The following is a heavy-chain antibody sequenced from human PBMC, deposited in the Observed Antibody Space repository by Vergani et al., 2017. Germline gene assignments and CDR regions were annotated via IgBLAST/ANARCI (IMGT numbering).Heavy chain of an antibody. D-gene: IGHD2-21*02. CDR1: GFTFSSYS. Sequence: QLVESGGGLVKRGGSLRPSCAASGFTFSSYSMNWVRQAPGKGLQWVSGISWSGSPTFYADSVKGRLTISRHNSKNTTFLHMSSLRVEDTARYFCAKGLGITLTAKWGGVDHWGRGTMVLVSS. J-gene: IGHJ4*02. CDR2: ISWSGSPT. CDR3: AKGLGITLTAKWGGVDH. V-gene: IGHV3-21*04.